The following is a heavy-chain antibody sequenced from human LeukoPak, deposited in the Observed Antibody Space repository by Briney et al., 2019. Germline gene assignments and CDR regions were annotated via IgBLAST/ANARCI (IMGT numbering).Heavy chain of an antibody. V-gene: IGHV3-9*01. Sequence: PGRSLRLSCAASGFTFDDYATHWVRHAPGKGLEWVSGISWNSGSIGYADSVKGRFTISRDNAKNSLYLQMNSLRAEDTALYYCASTIWSDAFDIWGQGTMVTVSS. D-gene: IGHD3-3*01. J-gene: IGHJ3*02. CDR3: ASTIWSDAFDI. CDR2: ISWNSGSI. CDR1: GFTFDDYA.